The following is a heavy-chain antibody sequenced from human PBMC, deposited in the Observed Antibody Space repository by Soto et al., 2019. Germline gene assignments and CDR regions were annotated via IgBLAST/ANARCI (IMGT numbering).Heavy chain of an antibody. CDR2: INAGNGNT. J-gene: IGHJ4*02. CDR3: ARGQGGPDGTGDY. V-gene: IGHV1-3*01. D-gene: IGHD2-15*01. CDR1: GYTFTSYA. Sequence: QVQLVQSGAEVKKPGASVKVSCKASGYTFTSYAMHWVRQAPGQRLEWMGWINAGNGNTKYSQKFQGRVTITRDTCESTAYMELRSQRSEDTAVYYVARGQGGPDGTGDYWGQGTLVTVSS.